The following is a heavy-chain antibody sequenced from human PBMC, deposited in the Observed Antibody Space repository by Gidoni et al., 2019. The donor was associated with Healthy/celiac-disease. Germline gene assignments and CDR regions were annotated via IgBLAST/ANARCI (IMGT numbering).Heavy chain of an antibody. J-gene: IGHJ4*02. Sequence: QVQLVQPGAEVKKPGSSVTVSCKAPVGTFRSYAISWVRQAPGQGIEWMGGIIPIFGTANYAQKFQGRVTITADESTSTAYMELSSLRSKDTAVYYCARDGTIAVAGTWFDYWGQGTLVTVSS. D-gene: IGHD6-19*01. CDR1: VGTFRSYA. CDR2: IIPIFGTA. CDR3: ARDGTIAVAGTWFDY. V-gene: IGHV1-69*01.